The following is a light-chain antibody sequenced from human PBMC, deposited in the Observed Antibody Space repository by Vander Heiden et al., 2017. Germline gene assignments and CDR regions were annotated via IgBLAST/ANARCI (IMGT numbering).Light chain of an antibody. CDR1: SSNIGTNY. Sequence: QSVLTQPPSASGTHGQRVTISCSGRSSNIGTNYVYWYQQLPGPAPKLLIYRNNQRPSGVPDRFSGSKSGTSASLAISGLRSEDEADYYCAAWDASLSIWVFGGGTKVTVL. CDR3: AAWDASLSIWV. J-gene: IGLJ3*02. CDR2: RNN. V-gene: IGLV1-47*01.